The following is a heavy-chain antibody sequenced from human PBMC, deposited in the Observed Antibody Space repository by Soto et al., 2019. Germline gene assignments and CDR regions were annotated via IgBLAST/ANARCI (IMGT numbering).Heavy chain of an antibody. CDR1: GFTFTSSA. CDR3: AARRLDGSPVFDY. V-gene: IGHV1-58*01. Sequence: SLKVSCTASGFTFTSSAVQWVRQARGQRLEWIGWIVVGSGNTNYAQKFQERVTITRDMSTSTAYMELSSLRSEDTAVYYCAARRLDGSPVFDYWGQGTLVTVSS. D-gene: IGHD1-26*01. CDR2: IVVGSGNT. J-gene: IGHJ4*02.